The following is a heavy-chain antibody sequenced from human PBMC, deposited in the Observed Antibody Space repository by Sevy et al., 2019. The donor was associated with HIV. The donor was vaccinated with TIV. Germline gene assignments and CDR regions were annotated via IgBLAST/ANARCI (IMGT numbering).Heavy chain of an antibody. CDR1: GFTFSTYA. CDR2: VSSDGSEI. CDR3: ARDQLGSIDY. D-gene: IGHD7-27*01. Sequence: GGSLRLSCAVSGFTFSTYAMHWVRQAPGKGLECVAIVSSDGSEINYEDSVKGRFTISRDNSRNTLYLQMNSLRTEDTALYYCARDQLGSIDYWGQGTLVTVSS. V-gene: IGHV3-30-3*01. J-gene: IGHJ4*02.